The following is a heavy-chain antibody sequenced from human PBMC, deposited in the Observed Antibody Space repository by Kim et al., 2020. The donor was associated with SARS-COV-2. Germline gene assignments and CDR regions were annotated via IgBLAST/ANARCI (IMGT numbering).Heavy chain of an antibody. CDR1: GGSFIGYY. CDR3: VSRWEYASSSPYYYYYMDA. J-gene: IGHJ6*03. CDR2: IDHSENT. V-gene: IGHV4-34*01. Sequence: SETLSLTCVVNGGSFIGYYWNWIRQTPGKGLDWIAEIDHSENTNYNSSLESRATISVDTSKNQFFLNLTSVTAADTAVYYCVSRWEYASSSPYYYYYMDAWGTGTTVRVSS. D-gene: IGHD6-6*01.